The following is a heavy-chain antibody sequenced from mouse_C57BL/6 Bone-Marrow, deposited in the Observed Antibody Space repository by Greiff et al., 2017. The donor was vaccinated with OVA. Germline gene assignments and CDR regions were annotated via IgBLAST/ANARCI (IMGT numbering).Heavy chain of an antibody. J-gene: IGHJ1*03. CDR1: GFTFSDYG. D-gene: IGHD1-1*02. CDR3: AIYYLDV. CDR2: ISRGSSTI. V-gene: IGHV5-17*01. Sequence: EVMLVESGGGLVKPGGSLKLSCAASGFTFSDYGLHWVRQAPEKGLEWVAYISRGSSTIYYADTVKGRFTISRDNAKNTLFLQMTSLRSEDTAMYYCAIYYLDVWGTGTTVTVSS.